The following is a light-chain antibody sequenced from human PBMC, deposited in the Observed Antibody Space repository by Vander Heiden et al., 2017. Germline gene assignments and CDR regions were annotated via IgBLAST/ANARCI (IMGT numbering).Light chain of an antibody. CDR3: SSYTTSGTFPYV. J-gene: IGLJ1*01. CDR1: SSDIGGYSY. Sequence: QSVLTQPASVSGSPGLSITISCTGTSSDIGGYSYVSWYQRHPGKAPKLIIYDVDSRPSGVSNRFSGSKSGKTASLTISGLQAEDEAEYYCSSYTTSGTFPYVFGAGTQVTVL. CDR2: DVD. V-gene: IGLV2-14*01.